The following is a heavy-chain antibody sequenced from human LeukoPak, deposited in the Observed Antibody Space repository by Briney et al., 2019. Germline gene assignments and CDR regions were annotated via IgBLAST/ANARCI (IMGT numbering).Heavy chain of an antibody. Sequence: ASXTLSLTCTVSGGSISSYYWSWIRQPPGKGLEWIGYIYYSGSTNYNTSLKRRVTISLEKSKNQFSLKLSSVTAADTAVYYCAREGSAWSMNYWGQGTLVTVSS. V-gene: IGHV4-59*01. CDR2: IYYSGST. CDR1: GGSISSYY. D-gene: IGHD6-19*01. CDR3: AREGSAWSMNY. J-gene: IGHJ4*02.